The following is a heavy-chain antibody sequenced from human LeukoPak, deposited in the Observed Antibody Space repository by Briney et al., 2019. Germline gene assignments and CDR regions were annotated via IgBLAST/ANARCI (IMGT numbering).Heavy chain of an antibody. CDR1: GVSISSSSYY. CDR3: ARHLGYSYTSSFDY. D-gene: IGHD5-18*01. Sequence: PSETLSLTCTVSGVSISSSSYYWGWLRQPQGKGLEWIGSIYYSGSTYYHPSRKSRFTISVDTSKNQFSLKLSSVTAADTAVYCCARHLGYSYTSSFDYWGQGTLVTVSS. V-gene: IGHV4-39*01. CDR2: IYYSGST. J-gene: IGHJ4*02.